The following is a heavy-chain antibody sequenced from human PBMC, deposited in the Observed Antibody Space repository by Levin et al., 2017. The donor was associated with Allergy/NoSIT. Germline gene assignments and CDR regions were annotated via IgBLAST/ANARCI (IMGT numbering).Heavy chain of an antibody. Sequence: GESLKISCAASGFSFSTYGMIWVRQAPGKGLEWISYISARRTTMYYADSVKGRFTISRDDAKNTLYLQMSSLRAEDTAVYYCARNEESYGDAFDIWGQGTMVTVSS. J-gene: IGHJ3*02. CDR1: GFSFSTYG. D-gene: IGHD2-8*01. CDR2: ISARRTTM. V-gene: IGHV3-48*01. CDR3: ARNEESYGDAFDI.